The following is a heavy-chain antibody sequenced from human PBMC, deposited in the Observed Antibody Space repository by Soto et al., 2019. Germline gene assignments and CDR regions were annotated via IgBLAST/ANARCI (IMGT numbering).Heavy chain of an antibody. CDR3: ARRAPTVTDFDY. Sequence: PGESLKISCKGSGYSVATYWIAWVRQMPGKGLEWMGIIYAGDSDTRYSPSFQGQVTISADKSINTAYLQWSSLKASDTAMYYCARRAPTVTDFDYWGQGTLVTVSS. J-gene: IGHJ4*02. D-gene: IGHD4-17*01. CDR1: GYSVATYW. V-gene: IGHV5-51*01. CDR2: IYAGDSDT.